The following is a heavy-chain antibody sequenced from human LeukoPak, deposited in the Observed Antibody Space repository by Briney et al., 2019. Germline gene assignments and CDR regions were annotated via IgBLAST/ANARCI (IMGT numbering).Heavy chain of an antibody. J-gene: IGHJ4*02. Sequence: SVKGRFTISRDNSKTTLYLQMNSLRAEDTAVYYCAKDGRSSGWYTLLHRSASQFDYWGQGTLVTVSS. D-gene: IGHD6-19*01. V-gene: IGHV3-30*02. CDR3: AKDGRSSGWYTLLHRSASQFDY.